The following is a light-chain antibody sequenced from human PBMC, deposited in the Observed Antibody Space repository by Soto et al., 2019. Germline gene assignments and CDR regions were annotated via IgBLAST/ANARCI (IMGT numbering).Light chain of an antibody. CDR2: DVS. V-gene: IGLV2-14*03. Sequence: QSALTQPASVSGSPGQSITISCTGTSSDVGGYNYVSWYQQHPGKAPKVMIYDVSKRPSGISNRFSGSKSGNPASLTISGLQVEDEADYYCSSYTSGSTRVVFGGGTKLTVL. J-gene: IGLJ3*02. CDR1: SSDVGGYNY. CDR3: SSYTSGSTRVV.